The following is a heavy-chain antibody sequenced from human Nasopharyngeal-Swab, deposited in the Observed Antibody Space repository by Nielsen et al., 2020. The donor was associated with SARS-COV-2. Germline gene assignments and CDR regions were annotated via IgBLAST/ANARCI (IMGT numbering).Heavy chain of an antibody. J-gene: IGHJ5*02. D-gene: IGHD6-6*01. CDR2: IIPIFGTA. CDR3: ARDVYSSSSWWFDP. CDR1: VGTFSSYA. V-gene: IGHV1-69*06. Sequence: SVKVSCKASVGTFSSYAISWVRQAPGQGLEWMGGIIPIFGTANYAQKFQGRVTITADKSTSTAYMELSSLRSEDTAVYDCARDVYSSSSWWFDPWGQGTLVTVSS.